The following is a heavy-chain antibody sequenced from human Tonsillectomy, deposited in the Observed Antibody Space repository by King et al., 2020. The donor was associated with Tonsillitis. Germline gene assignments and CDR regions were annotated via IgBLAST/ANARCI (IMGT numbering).Heavy chain of an antibody. J-gene: IGHJ4*02. CDR1: GHTFTSYA. Sequence: VQLVQSGAEVKKPGASVKVSCKASGHTFTSYAMHWVRQAPGQRLEWMGWINAGNGNTKYSQKFQGRVTITRDTSASTAYMELSSLRSEDTAVYYCANESSSWYSHRCFDYWGQGTLVTVSS. V-gene: IGHV1-3*01. D-gene: IGHD6-13*01. CDR3: ANESSSWYSHRCFDY. CDR2: INAGNGNT.